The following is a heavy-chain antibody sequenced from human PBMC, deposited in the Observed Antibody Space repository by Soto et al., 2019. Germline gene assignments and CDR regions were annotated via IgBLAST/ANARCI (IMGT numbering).Heavy chain of an antibody. J-gene: IGHJ4*02. V-gene: IGHV4-4*08. CDR1: DDSIGPYY. CDR3: AREVVGNTWPGIFDS. CDR2: VYTSGST. Sequence: QEQLRESGPGLVKPSETLSLTCSISDDSIGPYYWTWIRQTPRKELQWIGYVYTSGSTKYNSSLKSRVTISLDASNSQFSLTMSSVTAADTGVYYCAREVVGNTWPGIFDSWVRGTLVVFSS.